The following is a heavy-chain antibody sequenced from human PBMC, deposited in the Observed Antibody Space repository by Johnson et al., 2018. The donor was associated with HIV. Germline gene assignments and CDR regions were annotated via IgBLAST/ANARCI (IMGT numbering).Heavy chain of an antibody. CDR1: GFTFSSYG. D-gene: IGHD3-10*01. Sequence: QVQLVESGGGVVQPGRSLRLSCAASGFTFSSYGMSWVRQAPGKGLEWVSGISWNGDNIDYADSVKGRFTISRDNSKNTLYLQMNSLRAEDTAVYYCAIGRGEFPRHAFDIWGQGTMVTVSS. J-gene: IGHJ3*02. CDR3: AIGRGEFPRHAFDI. CDR2: ISWNGDNI. V-gene: IGHV3-30*03.